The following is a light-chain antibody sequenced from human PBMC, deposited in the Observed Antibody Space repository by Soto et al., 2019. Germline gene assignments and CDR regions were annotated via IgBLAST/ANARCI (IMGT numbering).Light chain of an antibody. Sequence: QLVLTQPPSVSGAPGQRVIISCTGSSSNIGADYDVHWYQQLPGTAPKLLIYDNNNRPSGVPDRISGSKSGTSASLAITGLQAEDEADYYCQSYDRSLSGSVFGGGTKLTVL. V-gene: IGLV1-40*01. J-gene: IGLJ2*01. CDR1: SSNIGADYD. CDR2: DNN. CDR3: QSYDRSLSGSV.